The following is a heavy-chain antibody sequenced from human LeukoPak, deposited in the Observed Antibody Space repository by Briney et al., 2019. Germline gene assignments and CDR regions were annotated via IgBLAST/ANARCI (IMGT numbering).Heavy chain of an antibody. CDR1: GFTFSSYA. Sequence: GGSLRLSCAASGFTFSSYAMSWVRQAPGKGLEWVSAISGSGGSTYYADSVKGRFTISRDNSKNTLYLQMNSLRAEDTAVYYCASTRFLEWLLSYTLDYWGQGTLVTVSS. J-gene: IGHJ4*02. V-gene: IGHV3-23*01. CDR3: ASTRFLEWLLSYTLDY. CDR2: ISGSGGST. D-gene: IGHD3-3*01.